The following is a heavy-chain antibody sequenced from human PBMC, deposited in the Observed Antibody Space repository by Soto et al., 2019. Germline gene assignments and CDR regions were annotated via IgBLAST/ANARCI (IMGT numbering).Heavy chain of an antibody. Sequence: SETLSLTCTVSGVSISNGGYYWSWIRQHPGKGLEWIGYIYYSGSTYYNPSLKSRVTISVDTSKNQFSLKLSSVTAADTAVYYCARDLRFRGFYGMDVWSQGTTVTVSS. CDR3: ARDLRFRGFYGMDV. V-gene: IGHV4-31*03. CDR1: GVSISNGGYY. CDR2: IYYSGST. J-gene: IGHJ6*02. D-gene: IGHD3-10*01.